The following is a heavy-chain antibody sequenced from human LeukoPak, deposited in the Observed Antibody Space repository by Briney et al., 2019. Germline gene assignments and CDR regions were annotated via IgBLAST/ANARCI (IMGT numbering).Heavy chain of an antibody. Sequence: PSETLSLTCTVPGGSISSRRYFWGWIRQPPGKGLEWIGTIYYTGSTYSNPSLKSRVTISVDTSKNQFSLNLSSMTAADTAMYYCARQRGSGNWAFDIWGQGTIVTVSS. CDR1: GGSISSRRYF. V-gene: IGHV4-39*01. D-gene: IGHD3-10*01. CDR2: IYYTGST. J-gene: IGHJ3*02. CDR3: ARQRGSGNWAFDI.